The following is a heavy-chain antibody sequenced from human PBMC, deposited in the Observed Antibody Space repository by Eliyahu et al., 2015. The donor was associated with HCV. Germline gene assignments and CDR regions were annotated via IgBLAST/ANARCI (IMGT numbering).Heavy chain of an antibody. CDR2: IWDDGSNK. J-gene: IGHJ3*02. CDR3: ASGDAFDI. Sequence: QVQLVESGGGVVQPGRSLRLSCAASGFTFSSYGMHWVRQAPGKGLEWVAVIWDDGSNKYYADSVKGRFTISRDNSKNTLYLQMNSLRAEDTAVYYCASGDAFDIWGQGTMVTVSS. V-gene: IGHV3-33*01. CDR1: GFTFSSYG.